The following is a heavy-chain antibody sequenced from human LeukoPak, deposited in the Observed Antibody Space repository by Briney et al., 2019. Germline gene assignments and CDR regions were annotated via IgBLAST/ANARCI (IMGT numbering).Heavy chain of an antibody. D-gene: IGHD6-19*01. J-gene: IGHJ4*02. CDR3: AKQWLVGI. CDR1: GFSFRDHA. CDR2: LSESGETT. Sequence: GGSLRLSXAASGFSFRDHAMNWVRQAPGKGLEWVSSLSESGETTDYADSVKGRFIISRDNSKNTLYLQMNSLRADDTAVYYCAKQWLVGIWGQGTLVTVSS. V-gene: IGHV3-23*01.